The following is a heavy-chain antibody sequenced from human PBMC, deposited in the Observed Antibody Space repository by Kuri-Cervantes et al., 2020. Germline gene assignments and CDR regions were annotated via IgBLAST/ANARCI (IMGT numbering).Heavy chain of an antibody. CDR3: ARVHCAGGTCYLTAHADNWLDT. J-gene: IGHJ5*02. CDR2: IYYSGST. V-gene: IGHV4-61*01. Sequence: SETLSLTCTVSGGSVSSGSYYWSWIRQPPGKGLEWIGYIYYSGSTNYNPSLKSRVTISVDTSKNQFSLRLSSVTAADTAVYFCARVHCAGGTCYLTAHADNWLDTWGQGTLVTVSS. D-gene: IGHD2-15*01. CDR1: GGSVSSGSYY.